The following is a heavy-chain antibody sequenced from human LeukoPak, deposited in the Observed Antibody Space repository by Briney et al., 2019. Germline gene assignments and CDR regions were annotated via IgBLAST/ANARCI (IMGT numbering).Heavy chain of an antibody. CDR3: ASGVAVAGTYYYYGMDV. D-gene: IGHD6-19*01. Sequence: SVKVSCTASGGTFSSFAVSWVRQAPGQGLEWIGGIIPLFDTTNYAHKFQGRVTISADKSTSTIYMEMRSLRSEDTAVYYCASGVAVAGTYYYYGMDVWGKGTTVTVSS. J-gene: IGHJ6*04. CDR1: GGTFSSFA. V-gene: IGHV1-69*06. CDR2: IIPLFDTT.